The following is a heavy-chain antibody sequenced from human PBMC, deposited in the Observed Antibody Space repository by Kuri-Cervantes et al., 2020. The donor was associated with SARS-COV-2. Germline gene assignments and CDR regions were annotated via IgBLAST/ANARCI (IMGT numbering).Heavy chain of an antibody. CDR1: GFTFSSYA. V-gene: IGHV3-30*04. CDR3: ASTDTAPSQYMDV. J-gene: IGHJ6*03. D-gene: IGHD5-18*01. CDR2: ISYDGSNK. Sequence: GESLKISCAASGFTFSSYAMHWVRRAPGKGLEWVAVISYDGSNKYYADSVKGRFTISRDNSKNTLYLQMNSLRAEDTAVYYCASTDTAPSQYMDVWGKGTTVTVSS.